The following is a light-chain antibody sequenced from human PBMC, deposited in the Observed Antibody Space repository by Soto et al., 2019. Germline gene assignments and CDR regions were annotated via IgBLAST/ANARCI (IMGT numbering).Light chain of an antibody. Sequence: EIVMTQSPATLSVSPGERATLSCRASQSVSNKLVWYQQKPGQAPRLLISGASTRATDIPARFSASGSGTEFTLSISSLQSEDFAVYYCQQYNTWPYTFGQGTKLEIK. J-gene: IGKJ2*01. V-gene: IGKV3-15*01. CDR3: QQYNTWPYT. CDR1: QSVSNK. CDR2: GAS.